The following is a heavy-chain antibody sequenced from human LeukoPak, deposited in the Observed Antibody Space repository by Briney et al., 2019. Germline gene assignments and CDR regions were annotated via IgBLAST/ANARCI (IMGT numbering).Heavy chain of an antibody. CDR2: INPSGGST. Sequence: ASVKVSCKASGYTFTSYYMHWVRQAPGQGLEWMGMINPSGGSTSYTQKFQGRVTMTRNTSISTAYKELSSLRSEDTAVYYCARVPYDILTGWVGPYLYYYYGMDVWGQGTTVTVSS. D-gene: IGHD3-9*01. J-gene: IGHJ6*02. CDR3: ARVPYDILTGWVGPYLYYYYGMDV. CDR1: GYTFTSYY. V-gene: IGHV1-46*01.